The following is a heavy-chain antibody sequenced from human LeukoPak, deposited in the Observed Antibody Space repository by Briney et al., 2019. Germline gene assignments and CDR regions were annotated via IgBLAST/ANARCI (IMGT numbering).Heavy chain of an antibody. V-gene: IGHV3-30*18. CDR2: ISYDESNK. D-gene: IGHD3-9*01. CDR1: GFTFGSYC. CDR3: ANGIDSSYYYYGMDV. Sequence: PGGSLRLSCAASGFTFGSYCMHWVRQAPGKGLEWVAVISYDESNKYYADSVKGRFTISRDNSKNTLYLQMNSLRAEDTAVYYCANGIDSSYYYYGMDVWGQGTTVTVSS. J-gene: IGHJ6*02.